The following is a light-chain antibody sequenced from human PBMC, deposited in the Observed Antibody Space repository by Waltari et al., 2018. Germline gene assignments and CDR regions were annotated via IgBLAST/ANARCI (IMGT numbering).Light chain of an antibody. CDR1: SSDVGGYTY. J-gene: IGLJ1*01. Sequence: QSALTQPASVSGSPGQSITISCTGTSSDVGGYTYVSWYQHHPGKAPKLMIYDFNKRPSGVSDRFSGSKSGNTASLTISGLQTEDEADYYCTSYTSSSTYVFGIGTKVTVL. V-gene: IGLV2-14*03. CDR2: DFN. CDR3: TSYTSSSTYV.